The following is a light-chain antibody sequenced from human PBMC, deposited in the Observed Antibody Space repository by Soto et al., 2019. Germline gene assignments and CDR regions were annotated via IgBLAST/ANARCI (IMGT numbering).Light chain of an antibody. CDR3: QQRITWPST. CDR2: DAS. J-gene: IGKJ2*01. CDR1: QCVSSS. Sequence: EIVLTQSPATLSLSPGESATLSCRASQCVSSSLAWYQQKAGQAPRLLIYDASNRATGIPARFSGSGSGTDFTLTISSLEPEDFAIYYCQQRITWPSTFGQGTKLEIK. V-gene: IGKV3-11*01.